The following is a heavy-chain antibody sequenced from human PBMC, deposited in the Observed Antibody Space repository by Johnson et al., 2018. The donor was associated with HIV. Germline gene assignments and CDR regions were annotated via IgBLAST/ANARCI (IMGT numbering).Heavy chain of an antibody. CDR3: ARGSSYYYDSSGYAFDI. CDR2: IYSGGST. CDR1: GFTFDDYA. Sequence: VQLVESGGGLVQPGRSLRLSCAASGFTFDDYAMHWVRQAPGKGLEWVSGIYSGGSTYYADSVRGRFTISRDNSRNTLYLQMNSLRAGDTAVYYCARGSSYYYDSSGYAFDIWGQGTMVTVSS. J-gene: IGHJ3*02. D-gene: IGHD3-22*01. V-gene: IGHV3-66*01.